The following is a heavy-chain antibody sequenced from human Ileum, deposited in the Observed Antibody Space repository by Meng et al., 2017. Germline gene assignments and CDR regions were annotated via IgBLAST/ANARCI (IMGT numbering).Heavy chain of an antibody. CDR2: ISAYNGDS. V-gene: IGHV1-18*01. D-gene: IGHD3-10*01. Sequence: ASAKVSCKASGYTFTSLAFSWVRQAPGQGLEWMGWISAYNGDSKYSPRLQDRLAMSTQTSTTTAYMELRSLRSDDTAMYFCATSKHFYRSGNYYKIPSEFDYWGQGTLVTVSS. CDR3: ATSKHFYRSGNYYKIPSEFDY. CDR1: GYTFTSLA. J-gene: IGHJ4*02.